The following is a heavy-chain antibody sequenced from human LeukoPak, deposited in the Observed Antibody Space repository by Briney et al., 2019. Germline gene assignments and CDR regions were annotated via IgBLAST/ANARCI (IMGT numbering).Heavy chain of an antibody. Sequence: TGGSLRLSCVASGFTVNSYCMNWVRQAPGKGLEWISYISPTSGTIFYADSVKGRFTISRDNARNSLYLQMNSLRAEDTALYYCAKSSDDFWSGYRYYYYNGMDVWGQGTTVTVSS. V-gene: IGHV3-48*01. J-gene: IGHJ6*02. D-gene: IGHD3-3*01. CDR3: AKSSDDFWSGYRYYYYNGMDV. CDR1: GFTVNSYC. CDR2: ISPTSGTI.